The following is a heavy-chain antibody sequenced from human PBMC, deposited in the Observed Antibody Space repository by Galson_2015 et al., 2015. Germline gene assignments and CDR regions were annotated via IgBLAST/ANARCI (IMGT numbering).Heavy chain of an antibody. Sequence: SLRLSCAASGFTVSSNYMSWVCQAPGKGLEWVSVIYSGGSTYYADSVKGRFTISRDNSKNTLYLQMNSLRAEDTAVYYCAKFTIWGVTAFDYWGQGTLVTVSS. CDR1: GFTVSSNY. CDR3: AKFTIWGVTAFDY. CDR2: IYSGGST. D-gene: IGHD3-10*01. V-gene: IGHV3-53*01. J-gene: IGHJ4*02.